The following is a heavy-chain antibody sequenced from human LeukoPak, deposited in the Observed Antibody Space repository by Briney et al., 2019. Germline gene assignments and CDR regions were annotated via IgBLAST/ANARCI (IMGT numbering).Heavy chain of an antibody. CDR3: AKDSLYYYGSGSYLDY. CDR1: GFTFSSYG. CDR2: ISYDGSNK. D-gene: IGHD3-10*01. V-gene: IGHV3-30*18. J-gene: IGHJ4*02. Sequence: GRSLRLYCAASGFTFSSYGMHWVRQAPGKGLEWVAVISYDGSNKYYADSVKGRFTISRDNSKNTLYLQMNSLRAEDTAVYYCAKDSLYYYGSGSYLDYWGQGTLVTVSS.